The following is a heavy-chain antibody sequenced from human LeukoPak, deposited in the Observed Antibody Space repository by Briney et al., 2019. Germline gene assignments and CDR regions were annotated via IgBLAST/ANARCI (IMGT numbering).Heavy chain of an antibody. CDR1: GFMFSNYG. CDR3: AKDSLYCGGDCSYYYYGMDV. J-gene: IGHJ6*02. D-gene: IGHD2-21*02. CDR2: ISYDGRNK. Sequence: GGSLRLSCAASGFMFSNYGMHWVRQGPGKGLEWVAVISYDGRNKNYVDSVKGRFTISRDNSKNTLYLQMNSLRGEDTAVYYCAKDSLYCGGDCSYYYYGMDVWGQGTTVAVSS. V-gene: IGHV3-30*18.